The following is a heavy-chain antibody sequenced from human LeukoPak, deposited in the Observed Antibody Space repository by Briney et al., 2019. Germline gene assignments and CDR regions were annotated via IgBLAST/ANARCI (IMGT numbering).Heavy chain of an antibody. V-gene: IGHV4-39*01. Sequence: PSGTLSLTCTVSGASISSGRNYWGWLRQSPGKGLEWIASLYSSGTTHYNPSLQSRVSVSVDTSKNQFSVRLNSLTAADTAVYYCARHLSGTTMAHYFDHWGQGTVVTVSS. CDR1: GASISSGRNY. D-gene: IGHD1-1*01. J-gene: IGHJ4*02. CDR2: LYSSGTT. CDR3: ARHLSGTTMAHYFDH.